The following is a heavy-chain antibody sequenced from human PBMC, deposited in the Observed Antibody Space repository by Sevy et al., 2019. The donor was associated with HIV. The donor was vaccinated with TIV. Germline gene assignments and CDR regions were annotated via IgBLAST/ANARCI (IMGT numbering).Heavy chain of an antibody. V-gene: IGHV3-48*01. CDR2: ISGSSTTI. CDR3: ARSLAAAEDWFDP. CDR1: GFTFREYS. J-gene: IGHJ5*02. D-gene: IGHD6-13*01. Sequence: GGSLRLSCVGSGFTFREYSMNWVRQAPGKGLEWVSYISGSSTTIEHDDAVEGRFSISRDNADNSVFLQMNRLRVEDTAVYYCARSLAAAEDWFDPWGQGTLVTVSS.